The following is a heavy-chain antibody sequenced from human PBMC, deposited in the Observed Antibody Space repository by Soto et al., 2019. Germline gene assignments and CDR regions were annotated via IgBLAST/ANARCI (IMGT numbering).Heavy chain of an antibody. Sequence: QVQLVESGGGVVQPGRSLRLSCVASRFTFSSYGMHWVRQAPGKGLELVAIISYDGSDKYYADSVKGRFTISRDNSKNTLSRQMNSLRAEDTAVYYCAKDHSRYYFASSGYSHYFDYWGQGTLVTVSS. CDR3: AKDHSRYYFASSGYSHYFDY. J-gene: IGHJ4*02. V-gene: IGHV3-30*18. CDR2: ISYDGSDK. D-gene: IGHD3-22*01. CDR1: RFTFSSYG.